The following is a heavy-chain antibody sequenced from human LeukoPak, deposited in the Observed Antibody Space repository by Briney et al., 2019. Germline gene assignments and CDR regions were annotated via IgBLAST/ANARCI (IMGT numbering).Heavy chain of an antibody. J-gene: IGHJ4*02. CDR3: AKDGQLGGSSWFTLFFDY. D-gene: IGHD6-13*01. Sequence: QPGRSLRLSCAASRFSLRSFDMHWVRQAPGKGLEWLALSSYDGSNTYYTDSVKGRFTISRDNSKNTLYLQMNSLRPEDTAVYYCAKDGQLGGSSWFTLFFDYWGQGTLVTVSS. CDR2: SSYDGSNT. V-gene: IGHV3-30*18. CDR1: RFSLRSFD.